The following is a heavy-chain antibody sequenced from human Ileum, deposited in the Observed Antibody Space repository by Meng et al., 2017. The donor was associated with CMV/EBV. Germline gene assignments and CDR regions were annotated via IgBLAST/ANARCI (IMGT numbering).Heavy chain of an antibody. D-gene: IGHD6-13*01. Sequence: QVQLQALGPCLVKPSETLSLHCTVSGDSMSSDCWSWIRQPPGKGLEWIGYMCHNGDTNYNPSLKSRVTISGDTSKNQFSLKLSSVTAADTAVYYCALRGSAAGTFQYWGQGTLVTVSS. J-gene: IGHJ1*01. CDR3: ALRGSAAGTFQY. V-gene: IGHV4-59*01. CDR2: MCHNGDT. CDR1: GDSMSSDC.